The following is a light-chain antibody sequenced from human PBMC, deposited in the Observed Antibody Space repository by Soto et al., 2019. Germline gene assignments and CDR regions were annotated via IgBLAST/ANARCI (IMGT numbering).Light chain of an antibody. J-gene: IGKJ1*01. CDR2: GAS. CDR3: QHSYNTPRT. CDR1: QTISNF. V-gene: IGKV1-39*01. Sequence: IEMTQSPSSLSATVGDRVTVTCRASQTISNFLNWYQQTPGKAPKLLIYGASNLQSGVPSRFSGSGSGTDFTLTISSLQPEDFATYFCQHSYNTPRTFGQGTKVEIK.